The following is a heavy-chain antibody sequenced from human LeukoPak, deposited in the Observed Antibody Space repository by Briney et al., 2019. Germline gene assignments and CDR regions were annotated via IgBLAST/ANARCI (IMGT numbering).Heavy chain of an antibody. CDR3: ARIGGAAAGHFDY. J-gene: IGHJ4*02. Sequence: GGSLSLSCAASGFTVSSNYRSWVRQAPGKGLEWVSVIYSGGSTYYADSVKGRFTISRHNSKNTLYLQMNSLRAEDTAVYYCARIGGAAAGHFDYWGQGTLVTVSS. CDR2: IYSGGST. V-gene: IGHV3-53*04. CDR1: GFTVSSNY. D-gene: IGHD6-13*01.